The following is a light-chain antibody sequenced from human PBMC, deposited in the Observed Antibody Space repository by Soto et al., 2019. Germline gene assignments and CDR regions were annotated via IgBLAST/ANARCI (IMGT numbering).Light chain of an antibody. CDR1: QSVSSNY. V-gene: IGKV3-20*01. Sequence: EIVLTQSPGTLSLSPGXXXXXXXXXSQSVSSNYLAWYQQKPGQAPRVLIYGASSRTTGIPDRFSGSGSGTDFTLTISRLEPEDFAVYYCQQYHNSPLTFGQGTKVDIK. CDR2: GAS. J-gene: IGKJ1*01. CDR3: QQYHNSPLT.